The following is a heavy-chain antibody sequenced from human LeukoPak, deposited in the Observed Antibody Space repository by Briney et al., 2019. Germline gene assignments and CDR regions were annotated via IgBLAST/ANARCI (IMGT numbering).Heavy chain of an antibody. D-gene: IGHD1-1*01. CDR1: GGSVSSGSYY. V-gene: IGHV4-61*01. J-gene: IGHJ4*02. Sequence: PSETLSLTCTVSGGSVSSGSYYWSWIRPPPGKGLEWIGYVYYSGSTNYNPSLKSRVTISVDTSKNQFSLKLSSVTAADTAVYYCAREGPQLGLDYWGQGTLVTVSS. CDR3: AREGPQLGLDY. CDR2: VYYSGST.